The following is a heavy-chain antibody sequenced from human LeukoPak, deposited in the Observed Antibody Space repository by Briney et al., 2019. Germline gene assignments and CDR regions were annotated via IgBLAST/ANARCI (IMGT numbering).Heavy chain of an antibody. Sequence: SETLSLTCTVCGGSINSRSYYWGWIRQPPGKGLKWIGSIYYSGSTYHNPSLKSRVTISVDTSKNQLSLKLSSVTAADTAVYYCAFRRDGYKGGNWFDPWGQGTLVTVSS. J-gene: IGHJ5*02. V-gene: IGHV4-39*01. D-gene: IGHD5-24*01. CDR2: IYYSGST. CDR3: AFRRDGYKGGNWFDP. CDR1: GGSINSRSYY.